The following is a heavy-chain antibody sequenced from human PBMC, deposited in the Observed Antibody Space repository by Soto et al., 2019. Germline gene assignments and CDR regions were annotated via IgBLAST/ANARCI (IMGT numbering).Heavy chain of an antibody. CDR1: GFTFSSYE. D-gene: IGHD2-15*01. CDR3: ARSSGAYRPFDS. J-gene: IGHJ4*02. V-gene: IGHV3-48*03. Sequence: EVLLVESGGGLVQPGGSLRLSCAAPGFTFSSYEMNWVRQAPGKGLEWISHISPLDNTIYYAGSVKGRFTISSDNAQGSLYLQMNGLRVEDTAVYYCARSSGAYRPFDSWGQGTLVTVSS. CDR2: ISPLDNTI.